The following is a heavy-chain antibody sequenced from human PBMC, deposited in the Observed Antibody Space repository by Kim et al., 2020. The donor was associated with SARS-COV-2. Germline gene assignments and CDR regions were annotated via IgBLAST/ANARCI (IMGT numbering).Heavy chain of an antibody. CDR2: SEK. J-gene: IGHJ4*02. Sequence: SEKYYVDSVKGRLTISRDNAKNSLYLQMNSLRAEDTAVYYCARVFYYVFDYWGQGTLVTVSS. V-gene: IGHV3-7*01. D-gene: IGHD3-22*01. CDR3: ARVFYYVFDY.